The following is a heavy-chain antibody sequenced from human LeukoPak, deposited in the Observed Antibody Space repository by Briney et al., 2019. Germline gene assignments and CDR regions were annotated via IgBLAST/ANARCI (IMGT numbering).Heavy chain of an antibody. CDR3: ARGHNENNYKSTIDV. Sequence: PSETLSLTCAVSGDSISTSTWWNWVGQPPGKGLEGIGEIYHSGSTNRNRSLKSRVTISVDKTKNQFSLKLSSVTAADTAMYYCARGHNENNYKSTIDVWGQGTMVTVSS. D-gene: IGHD1/OR15-1a*01. CDR2: IYHSGST. J-gene: IGHJ3*01. CDR1: GDSISTSTW. V-gene: IGHV4-4*02.